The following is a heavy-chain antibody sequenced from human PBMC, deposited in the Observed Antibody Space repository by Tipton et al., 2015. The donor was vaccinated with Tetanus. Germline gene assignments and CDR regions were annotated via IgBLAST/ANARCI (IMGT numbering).Heavy chain of an antibody. CDR1: GYNFTYYR. CDR3: ARLPKHYSASGST. J-gene: IGHJ5*02. Sequence: QLVQSGAEVKKPGESLKISCQVSGYNFTYYRIDWLRQMPGKGLEWMGNIYPADSETTYGPSFQGQVTISAGRSISTAYLQWTSLKPSDTAIYFCARLPKHYSASGSTWGQGTLVTVSS. D-gene: IGHD3-10*01. CDR2: IYPADSET. V-gene: IGHV5-51*01.